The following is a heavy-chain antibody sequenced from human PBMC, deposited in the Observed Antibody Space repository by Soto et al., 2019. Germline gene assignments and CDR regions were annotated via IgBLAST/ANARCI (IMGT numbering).Heavy chain of an antibody. CDR3: ARTEMATDDPPFFDY. CDR2: IYYSGST. Sequence: PSETLSLTCTVSGGSTSSYYWSWIRQPPGKGLEWIGYIYYSGSTNYNPSLKSRVTISVDTSKNQFSLKLSSVTAADTAVYYCARTEMATDDPPFFDYWGQGTLVTVSS. J-gene: IGHJ4*02. CDR1: GGSTSSYY. D-gene: IGHD5-12*01. V-gene: IGHV4-59*01.